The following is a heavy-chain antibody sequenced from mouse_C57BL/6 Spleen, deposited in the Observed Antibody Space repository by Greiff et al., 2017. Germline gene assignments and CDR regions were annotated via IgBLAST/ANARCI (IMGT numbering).Heavy chain of an antibody. CDR3: ARHGHSNYFYYYAMDY. V-gene: IGHV1-62-2*01. CDR1: GYTFTEYT. J-gene: IGHJ4*01. CDR2: FYPGSGSI. D-gene: IGHD2-5*01. Sequence: QVQLKQSGAELVKPGASVKLSCKASGYTFTEYTIHWVKQRSGQGLEWIGWFYPGSGSIKYNEKFKDKATLTADKSSSTVSMELSRLTSEDLAVYFCARHGHSNYFYYYAMDYWGQGTSVTVSS.